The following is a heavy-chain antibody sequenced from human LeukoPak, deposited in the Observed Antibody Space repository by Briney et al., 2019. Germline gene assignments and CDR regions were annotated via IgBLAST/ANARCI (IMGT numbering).Heavy chain of an antibody. Sequence: GASVKVSCKASGYTSTSYYMHWVRQAPGQGLEWMGIINPSGGSTSYAQKFQGRVTMTRDTSTSTVYMELSSLRSEDTAVYYCARERALWFGELVVGDYWGQGTLVTVSS. V-gene: IGHV1-46*01. CDR2: INPSGGST. CDR1: GYTSTSYY. J-gene: IGHJ4*02. CDR3: ARERALWFGELVVGDY. D-gene: IGHD3-10*01.